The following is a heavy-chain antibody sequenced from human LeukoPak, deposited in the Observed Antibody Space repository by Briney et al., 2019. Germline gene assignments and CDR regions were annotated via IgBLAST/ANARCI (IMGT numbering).Heavy chain of an antibody. V-gene: IGHV3-48*03. CDR2: ISSSGSTI. Sequence: SGGSLRLSCAASGFTFSSYEMNWVRQAPGKGLEWVSYISSSGSTIYYADSVKGRFTISRDNAKNSLYLQMNSLRAEDTAVYSCARQRWSFYPYMDVWGKGTTVTISS. CDR1: GFTFSSYE. CDR3: ARQRWSFYPYMDV. J-gene: IGHJ6*03. D-gene: IGHD2-15*01.